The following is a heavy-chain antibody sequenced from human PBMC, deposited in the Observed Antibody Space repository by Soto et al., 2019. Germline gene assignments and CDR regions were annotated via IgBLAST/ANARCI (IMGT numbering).Heavy chain of an antibody. CDR1: GGNFRRYA. D-gene: IGHD2-2*01. J-gene: IGHJ6*02. Sequence: SVKVSCKASGGNFRRYAISWVRQAPGQGLEWMGGILPIFGSPSYAQKFRDRVTITADESTSTAYLELTSLTSEDTAIYYCVFGDCTSSSCSYYFYGLDVWGQGTTVTVSS. CDR2: ILPIFGSP. V-gene: IGHV1-69*13. CDR3: VFGDCTSSSCSYYFYGLDV.